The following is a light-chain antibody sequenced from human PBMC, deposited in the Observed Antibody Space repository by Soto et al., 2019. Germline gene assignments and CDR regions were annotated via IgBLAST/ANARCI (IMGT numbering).Light chain of an antibody. V-gene: IGKV3-15*01. CDR2: GAS. Sequence: EIVMTQSPVTLSVSPGESATLSCRASQSVSSNLAWYHQNPGQAPRLLIYGASTRATGIPARFSGSGSGTEFTLTISSLQSEDFAVYYCQQYNNWPPYTFGQGTKLEIK. J-gene: IGKJ2*01. CDR3: QQYNNWPPYT. CDR1: QSVSSN.